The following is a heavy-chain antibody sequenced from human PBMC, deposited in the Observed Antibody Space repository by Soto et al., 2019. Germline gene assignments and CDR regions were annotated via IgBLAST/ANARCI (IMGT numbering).Heavy chain of an antibody. Sequence: GGSLRLSCAASGFTFSSYSMNWVRQAPGKGLEWVSSISSSSSYIYYADSVKGRFTIPRDNAKNSLYLQMNSLRAEDTAVYYCAREAKNYYGSGSYWHPFDYWGQGTLVTVSS. CDR1: GFTFSSYS. CDR3: AREAKNYYGSGSYWHPFDY. CDR2: ISSSSSYI. J-gene: IGHJ4*02. D-gene: IGHD3-10*01. V-gene: IGHV3-21*01.